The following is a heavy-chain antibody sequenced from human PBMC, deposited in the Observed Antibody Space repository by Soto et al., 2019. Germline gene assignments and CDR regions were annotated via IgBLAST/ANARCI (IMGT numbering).Heavy chain of an antibody. Sequence: EVQLLESGGGLVQPGGSLRLSCAASGFTFSSYAMSWVRQAPGKGLEWVSAISGSGGSTYYADSVKGRFTISRDNSKNTVYLQMNSLRAEDTAVYYCAKDEVYPLVVGDYWGQGTLVTVSS. CDR3: AKDEVYPLVVGDY. V-gene: IGHV3-23*01. D-gene: IGHD2-15*01. J-gene: IGHJ4*02. CDR2: ISGSGGST. CDR1: GFTFSSYA.